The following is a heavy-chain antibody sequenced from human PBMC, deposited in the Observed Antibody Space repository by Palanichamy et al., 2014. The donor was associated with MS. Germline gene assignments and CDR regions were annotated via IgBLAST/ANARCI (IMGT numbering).Heavy chain of an antibody. V-gene: IGHV6-1*01. J-gene: IGHJ3*02. Sequence: QVQLQQSGPGLVKPSQTLSLTCAISGDSVSSNSVAWNWIRQSPSRGLEWLGRTYYRSRWYNDYAVSVKSRITINPDTSRNQFSLQLNSVTPEDTAVYYCARDPYDWNFGEVSNAFDIWGQGTMVAVSS. CDR3: ARDPYDWNFGEVSNAFDI. D-gene: IGHD1-1*01. CDR2: TYYRSRWYN. CDR1: GDSVSSNSVA.